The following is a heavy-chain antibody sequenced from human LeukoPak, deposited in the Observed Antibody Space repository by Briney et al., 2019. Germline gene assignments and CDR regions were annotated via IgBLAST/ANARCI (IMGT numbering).Heavy chain of an antibody. CDR2: IKSKTDGGTT. Sequence: GGSLRLSRAASGFTFSNAWMSWVRQAPGKGLEWVGRIKSKTDGGTTDYAAPVKGRFTISRDDSKNTLYLQMNSLKTEGTAVYYCTTGDIVVVVAAADAFDIWGQGTMVTVSS. V-gene: IGHV3-15*01. CDR1: GFTFSNAW. CDR3: TTGDIVVVVAAADAFDI. J-gene: IGHJ3*02. D-gene: IGHD2-15*01.